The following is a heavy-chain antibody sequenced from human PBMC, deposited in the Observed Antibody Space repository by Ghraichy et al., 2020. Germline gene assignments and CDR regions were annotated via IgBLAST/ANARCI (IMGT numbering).Heavy chain of an antibody. V-gene: IGHV4-39*01. CDR2: IYYSGST. Sequence: SETLSLTCTVSGGSISSSSYYWGWIRQPPGKGLEWIGSIYYSGSTYYNPSLKSRVTISVDTSKNQFSLKLSSVTAADTAVYYCARLERGYDILTGYYNDGGFDYWGQGTLVTVSS. CDR3: ARLERGYDILTGYYNDGGFDY. CDR1: GGSISSSSYY. J-gene: IGHJ4*02. D-gene: IGHD3-9*01.